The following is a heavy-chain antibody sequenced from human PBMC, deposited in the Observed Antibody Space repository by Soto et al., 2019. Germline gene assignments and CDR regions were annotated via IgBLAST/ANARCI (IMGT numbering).Heavy chain of an antibody. D-gene: IGHD4-17*01. CDR2: IYYSGST. V-gene: IGHV4-59*01. CDR1: GGSISSYY. J-gene: IGHJ3*02. CDR3: ARGDDYGDYDFAFDI. Sequence: SETLSLSCTVSGGSISSYYWSWIRQTQGKGLEWIGYIYYSGSTNYNPSLKSRVTISVDTSKNQFSLKLSSVTAADTAVYYCARGDDYGDYDFAFDIWGQGTMVTVSS.